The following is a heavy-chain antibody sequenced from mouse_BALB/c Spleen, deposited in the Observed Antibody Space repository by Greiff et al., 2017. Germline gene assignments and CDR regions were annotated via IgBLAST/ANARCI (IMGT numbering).Heavy chain of an antibody. Sequence: VQLQQSGAELVRPGTSVKISCKASGYTFTNYWLGWVKQRPGHGLEWIGDIYPGGGYTNYNEKFEGKATLTADTSSSTAYMQLSSLTSEDSADYFCARGQLSMGFAYWGQGTLVTVSA. CDR1: GYTFTNYW. CDR3: ARGQLSMGFAY. V-gene: IGHV1-63*02. D-gene: IGHD3-2*02. J-gene: IGHJ3*01. CDR2: IYPGGGYT.